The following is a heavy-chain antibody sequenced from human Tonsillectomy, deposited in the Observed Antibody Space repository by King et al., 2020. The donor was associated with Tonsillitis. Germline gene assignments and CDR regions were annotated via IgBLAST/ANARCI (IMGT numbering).Heavy chain of an antibody. D-gene: IGHD3-22*01. CDR3: ARQGGFYYYDSSGYYRDY. Sequence: VQLVESGAEVKKPGESLKISCKGSGYSFTSYWIGWVRQMPGKGLEWMGIIYPGDSDTRYSPSFQGQVTISADKSISTAYLQWSSLKASDTAMYYCARQGGFYYYDSSGYYRDYWGQGPLVTVSS. J-gene: IGHJ4*02. CDR2: IYPGDSDT. CDR1: GYSFTSYW. V-gene: IGHV5-51*01.